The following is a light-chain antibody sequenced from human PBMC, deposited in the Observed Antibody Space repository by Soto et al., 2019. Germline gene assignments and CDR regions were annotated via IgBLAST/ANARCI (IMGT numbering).Light chain of an antibody. CDR3: QQRNINPFT. J-gene: IGKJ4*01. Sequence: DIQMTQSPSSLSASVGDRVTITCRASQGISSYLAWYQQKPGKAPKLLIYAASSLQSGVPSRFSGSGSGTEFTLIISRQHHEDFATYYYQQRNINPFTFGRGTKVDIK. CDR2: AAS. V-gene: IGKV1-9*01. CDR1: QGISSY.